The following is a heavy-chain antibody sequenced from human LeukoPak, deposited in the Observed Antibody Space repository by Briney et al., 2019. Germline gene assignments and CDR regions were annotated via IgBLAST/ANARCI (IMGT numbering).Heavy chain of an antibody. Sequence: SETLSLTCTVSGGSISSYYWSWIRQPPGKGLEWIGSIYYSGSTYYNPSLKSRVTISVDTSKNQFSLKLSSVTAADTAVYYCARPSFYDFWSGYYMGGYYYYMDVWGKGTTVTVSS. V-gene: IGHV4-39*01. CDR1: GGSISSYY. CDR2: IYYSGST. J-gene: IGHJ6*03. CDR3: ARPSFYDFWSGYYMGGYYYYMDV. D-gene: IGHD3-3*01.